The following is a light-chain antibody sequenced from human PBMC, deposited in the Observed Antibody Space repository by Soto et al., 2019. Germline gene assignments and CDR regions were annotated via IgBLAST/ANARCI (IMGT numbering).Light chain of an antibody. Sequence: EVVMTQSPATLSVSLGETATLSCRASQGVGSSLAWFQQKPGQPPSLLVHGASIRATGVPARFSGSESVTEFNLTVSSLHSEDIAIYYCQQYKSWPYTFGQGTKLEIK. CDR3: QQYKSWPYT. CDR1: QGVGSS. J-gene: IGKJ2*01. CDR2: GAS. V-gene: IGKV3-15*01.